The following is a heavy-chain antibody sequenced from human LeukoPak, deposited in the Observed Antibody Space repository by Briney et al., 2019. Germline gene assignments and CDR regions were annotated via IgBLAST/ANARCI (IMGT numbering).Heavy chain of an antibody. J-gene: IGHJ4*02. Sequence: SVKVSCKASGYTFTSSYIHWVRQAPGQGLEWMGRIIPILGIANYAQKFQGRVTITADKSTSTAYMELSSLRSEDTAVYYCASGGYGGFDYWGQGTLVTVSS. CDR1: GYTFTSSY. D-gene: IGHD4-23*01. CDR3: ASGGYGGFDY. V-gene: IGHV1-69*02. CDR2: IIPILGIA.